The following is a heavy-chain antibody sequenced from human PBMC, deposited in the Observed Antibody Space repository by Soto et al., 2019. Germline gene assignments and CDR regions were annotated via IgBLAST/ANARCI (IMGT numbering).Heavy chain of an antibody. CDR3: ARGALIGGIAVAGIDAFDT. Sequence: ASVKVSCKASGYTFTSYDINWVRQATGQGLEWMGWMNPNSGNTGYAQKFQGRVTMTRDTSISTAYMELSRLRSEDTAVYYCARGALIGGIAVAGIDAFDTWGQGTMFTVSS. CDR2: MNPNSGNT. CDR1: GYTFTSYD. D-gene: IGHD6-19*01. V-gene: IGHV1-8*01. J-gene: IGHJ3*02.